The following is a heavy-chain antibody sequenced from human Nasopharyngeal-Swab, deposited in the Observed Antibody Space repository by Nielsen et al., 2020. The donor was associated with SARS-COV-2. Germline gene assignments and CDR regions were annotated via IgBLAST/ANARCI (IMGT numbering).Heavy chain of an antibody. V-gene: IGHV1-69*13. D-gene: IGHD2-2*01. CDR2: IIPIFGTG. J-gene: IGHJ4*02. CDR1: GGTFNNYA. Sequence: SVKISCKASGGTFNNYAINWVRQAPGQGLEWMGGIIPIFGTGKYAQKFQGRVTITADESTSTAYMELSSLRSEDTAVYYCARVVRYCSSTSCYFFDYWGQGTLVTVSS. CDR3: ARVVRYCSSTSCYFFDY.